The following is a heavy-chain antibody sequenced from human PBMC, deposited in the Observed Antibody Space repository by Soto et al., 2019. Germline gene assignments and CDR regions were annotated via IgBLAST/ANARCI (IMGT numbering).Heavy chain of an antibody. CDR1: GFTFSSYA. V-gene: IGHV3-23*01. Sequence: PGGSLRLSCAASGFTFSSYAMSWVRQAPGKGLEWVSAISGSGGSTYYADSVKGRFTISRDNSKNTLYLQMNSLRAEDTAVYYCAKRWARVAGTLDHPFDAFDIWGQGTMVTVSS. CDR3: AKRWARVAGTLDHPFDAFDI. D-gene: IGHD6-19*01. J-gene: IGHJ3*02. CDR2: ISGSGGST.